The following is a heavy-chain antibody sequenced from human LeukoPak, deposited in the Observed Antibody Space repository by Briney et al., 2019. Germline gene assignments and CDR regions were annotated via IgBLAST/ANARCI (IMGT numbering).Heavy chain of an antibody. V-gene: IGHV3-53*01. CDR1: GFTVSGTH. Sequence: GSLRLSCAASGFTVSGTHMSWVRQAPGKGLEWVSAMYTGGTTYYADSVTGRFTISRDNSKNTLYLHMNSLRAEDTAVYYCAKDEATSGGGLASWGQGTLVSVSS. D-gene: IGHD3-16*01. J-gene: IGHJ4*02. CDR3: AKDEATSGGGLAS. CDR2: MYTGGTT.